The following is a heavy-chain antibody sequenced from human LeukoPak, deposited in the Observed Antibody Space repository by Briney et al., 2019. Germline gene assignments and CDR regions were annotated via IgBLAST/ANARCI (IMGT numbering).Heavy chain of an antibody. CDR1: GYSISSGYY. D-gene: IGHD3-10*01. Sequence: SETLSLTCTVSGYSISSGYYWGWIRQPPGKGLEWIGYIYYSGSTNYNPSLKSRVTISVDTSKNQFSLKLSSVTAADTAVYYCASLDYYGSGSYDLTNDYWGQGTLVTVSS. CDR2: IYYSGST. V-gene: IGHV4-61*01. J-gene: IGHJ4*02. CDR3: ASLDYYGSGSYDLTNDY.